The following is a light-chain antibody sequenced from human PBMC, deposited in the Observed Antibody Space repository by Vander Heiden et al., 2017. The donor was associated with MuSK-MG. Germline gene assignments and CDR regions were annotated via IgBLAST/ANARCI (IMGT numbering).Light chain of an antibody. CDR3: QQYSSYPWT. Sequence: DIQMTQPPSTLSAYVGDRVTITCRASQSIDSWLAWYQQKPGKAPKLLIYDASSLETGVPSRFSGSGSGTEFTLTISSLQPDDFATYSCQQYSSYPWTFGQGTKVEIK. CDR1: QSIDSW. CDR2: DAS. V-gene: IGKV1-5*01. J-gene: IGKJ1*01.